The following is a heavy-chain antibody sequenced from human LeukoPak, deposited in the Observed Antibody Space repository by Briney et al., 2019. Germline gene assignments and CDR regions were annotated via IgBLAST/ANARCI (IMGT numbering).Heavy chain of an antibody. Sequence: GGSLRLSCAASGFTFSSYAMSWVRQAPGKGLEWVSAISGSGGSTYYADSVKGRFTISRDNSKSTLYLQMNSLRAEDTAVYYCAKDPTYYYDSSGYLNWFDPWGQGTLVTVSS. CDR1: GFTFSSYA. V-gene: IGHV3-23*01. CDR2: ISGSGGST. D-gene: IGHD3-22*01. J-gene: IGHJ5*02. CDR3: AKDPTYYYDSSGYLNWFDP.